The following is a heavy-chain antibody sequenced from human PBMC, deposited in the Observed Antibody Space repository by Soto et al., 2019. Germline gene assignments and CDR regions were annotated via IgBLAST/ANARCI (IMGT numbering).Heavy chain of an antibody. CDR3: ARVGPVTTAFDI. D-gene: IGHD4-17*01. V-gene: IGHV3-21*01. Sequence: PGGSLRLSCAASGFTFSSYSMNWVRQAPGKGLEWVSSISSSSSYIYYADSVKGRFTISRDNAKNSLYLQMNSLRAEDTAVYYCARVGPVTTAFDIWGQGTMVTVSS. CDR1: GFTFSSYS. CDR2: ISSSSSYI. J-gene: IGHJ3*02.